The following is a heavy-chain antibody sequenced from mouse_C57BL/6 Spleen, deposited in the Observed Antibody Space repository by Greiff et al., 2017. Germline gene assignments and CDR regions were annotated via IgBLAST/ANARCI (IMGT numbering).Heavy chain of an antibody. V-gene: IGHV1-42*01. D-gene: IGHD2-4*01. CDR3: ARYGGLYYDLL. CDR2: INPSTGGT. Sequence: EVKLQESGPELVKPGASVKISCKASGYSFTGYYMNWVKQSPEKSLEWIGEINPSTGGTTYNQKFKAKATLTVDKSSSTAYMQLKSLTSEDSAVYYCARYGGLYYDLLWGQGTLVTVSA. J-gene: IGHJ3*01. CDR1: GYSFTGYY.